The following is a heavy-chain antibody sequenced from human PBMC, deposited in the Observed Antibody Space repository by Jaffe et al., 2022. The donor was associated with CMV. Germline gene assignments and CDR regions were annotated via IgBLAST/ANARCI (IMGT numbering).Heavy chain of an antibody. J-gene: IGHJ4*02. V-gene: IGHV3-21*01. CDR1: GFTFSSYS. CDR2: ISSSSSYI. D-gene: IGHD6-19*01. CDR3: ARVSVGSGWTETFDY. Sequence: EVQLVESGGGLVKPGGSLRLSCAASGFTFSSYSMNWVRQAPGKGLEWVSSISSSSSYIYYADSVKGRFTISRDNAKNSLYLQMNSLRAEDTAVYYCARVSVGSGWTETFDYWGQGTLVTVSS.